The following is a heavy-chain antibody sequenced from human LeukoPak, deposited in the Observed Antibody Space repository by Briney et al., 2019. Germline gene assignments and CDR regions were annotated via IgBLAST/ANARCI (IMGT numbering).Heavy chain of an antibody. J-gene: IGHJ6*03. Sequence: PSETLSLTCTVSGGSISSYYWSWIRQPPGKGLEWIGYIYYSGSTNYNPSLKSRVTISVDTSKNQFSLKLSPVTAADTAVYYCARARGSSTPYYYYYYYMDVWGKGTTVTVSS. V-gene: IGHV4-59*01. D-gene: IGHD1-26*01. CDR1: GGSISSYY. CDR3: ARARGSSTPYYYYYYYMDV. CDR2: IYYSGST.